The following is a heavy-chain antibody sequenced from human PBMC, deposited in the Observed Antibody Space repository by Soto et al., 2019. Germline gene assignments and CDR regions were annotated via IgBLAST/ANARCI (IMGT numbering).Heavy chain of an antibody. Sequence: GGSLRLSCVASGFTFSSYSMSWVRQAPGKGLEWVSGFRAGGDDGTTYYADSVKGRFTISRDNSKNTLFLQMKSLRAEDTAIYYCAKKVNSCSGSQYCDYFDQGTLVTVSS. CDR1: GFTFSSYS. CDR3: AKKVNSCSGSQYCDY. D-gene: IGHD3-10*02. V-gene: IGHV3-23*01. J-gene: IGHJ4*02. CDR2: FRAGGDDGTT.